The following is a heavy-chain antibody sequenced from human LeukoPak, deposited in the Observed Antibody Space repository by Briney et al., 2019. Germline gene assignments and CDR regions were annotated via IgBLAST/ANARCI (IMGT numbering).Heavy chain of an antibody. Sequence: SETLSLTCAVYGGSFSGYYWSWIRQPPGKGLEWIGEINHSGSTNYNPSLKSRVTISVDTSKNQFSLKLSSVTAADTAVYYCARRVRWVWYFDYWGQGTLVTVSS. CDR3: ARRVRWVWYFDY. J-gene: IGHJ4*02. CDR2: INHSGST. CDR1: GGSFSGYY. V-gene: IGHV4-34*01. D-gene: IGHD3-16*01.